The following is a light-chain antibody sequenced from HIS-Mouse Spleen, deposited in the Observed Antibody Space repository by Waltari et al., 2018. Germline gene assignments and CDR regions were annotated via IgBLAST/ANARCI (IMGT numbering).Light chain of an antibody. Sequence: SSELTQDPAVSVALGQTVRITCQGDSLRSYYASWYQQKPGQVPVLVIYGNNNRPSGIPDRFSGSSSGNTASLTITGAQAEDEADYYCNSRDSSGNHVVFGGGTKLTVL. CDR2: GNN. J-gene: IGLJ2*01. V-gene: IGLV3-19*01. CDR1: SLRSYY. CDR3: NSRDSSGNHVV.